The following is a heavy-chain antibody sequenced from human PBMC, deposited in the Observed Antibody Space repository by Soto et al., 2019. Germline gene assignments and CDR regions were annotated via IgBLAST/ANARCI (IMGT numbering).Heavy chain of an antibody. Sequence: ASVKVSSNASGYTFTSYAMNWVRQAPGQGLEWMGWINTNTGNPTYAQGFTGRFVFSLDTSVSTAYLQICSLKAEDTAVYYCARDLSTNYDFWSGYYTRSENWFDPWGQGTLVTVSS. D-gene: IGHD3-3*01. CDR1: GYTFTSYA. V-gene: IGHV7-4-1*01. CDR3: ARDLSTNYDFWSGYYTRSENWFDP. CDR2: INTNTGNP. J-gene: IGHJ5*02.